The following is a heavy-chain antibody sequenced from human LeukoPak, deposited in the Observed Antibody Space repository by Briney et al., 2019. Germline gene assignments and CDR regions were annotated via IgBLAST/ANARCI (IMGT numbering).Heavy chain of an antibody. Sequence: GGSLRLSCAASGFTFSDHYMSWIRQAPGKGLQWVSYISQTGTDIDYADSVKGRFTISRDNAKNSLYLQMNSLRAEDTAVYYCARGRRWFGELFLDYWGQGTLVTVSS. D-gene: IGHD3-10*01. V-gene: IGHV3-11*04. CDR3: ARGRRWFGELFLDY. CDR1: GFTFSDHY. J-gene: IGHJ4*02. CDR2: ISQTGTDI.